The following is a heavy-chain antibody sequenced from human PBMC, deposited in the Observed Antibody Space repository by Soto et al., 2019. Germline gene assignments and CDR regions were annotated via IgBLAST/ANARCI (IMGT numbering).Heavy chain of an antibody. CDR1: GFIFSGTW. V-gene: IGHV3-7*04. CDR3: ARYHLGDYAFDS. CDR2: IKQDGSEK. J-gene: IGHJ4*02. D-gene: IGHD4-17*01. Sequence: PGGSLRLSCAASGFIFSGTWMSWVRQAPGKGLEWVANIKQDGSEKRYVDSVEGRFTISRDNGKNSLYLQMNSLVVEDTATYYCARYHLGDYAFDSWGQGT.